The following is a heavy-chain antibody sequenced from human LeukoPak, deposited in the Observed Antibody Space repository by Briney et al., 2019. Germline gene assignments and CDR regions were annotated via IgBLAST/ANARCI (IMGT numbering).Heavy chain of an antibody. V-gene: IGHV4-59*02. CDR3: ARNQTSYDSWSGSRTGSHQAFDV. CDR1: GGSVSSYY. Sequence: SETLSLTCTVSGGSVSSYYWSWIRQPPGKGLEWIGYIYYPGTTNYNPSLKSRVSFAVDTSKNQFSLNLNSVTVADTAIYYCARNQTSYDSWSGSRTGSHQAFDVWGQGKLVTVSS. CDR2: IYYPGTT. D-gene: IGHD3-3*01. J-gene: IGHJ3*01.